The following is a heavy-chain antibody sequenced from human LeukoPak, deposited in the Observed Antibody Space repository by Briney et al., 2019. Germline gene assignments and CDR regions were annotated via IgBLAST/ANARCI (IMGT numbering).Heavy chain of an antibody. CDR2: IWYDGSNI. D-gene: IGHD3-3*01. CDR3: TTCYNFWSGYCFDY. V-gene: IGHV3-33*01. Sequence: GGSLRLSCATSGFTFSNYGMSWVRQAPGKGLEWVAVIWYDGSNIHYADSVKGRFTISRDNSMNTLYLQMNSLRAEDTAVYYCTTCYNFWSGYCFDYWGQGTLVTVSS. J-gene: IGHJ4*02. CDR1: GFTFSNYG.